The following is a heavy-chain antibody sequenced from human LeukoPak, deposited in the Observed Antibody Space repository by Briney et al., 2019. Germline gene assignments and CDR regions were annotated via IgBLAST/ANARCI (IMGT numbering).Heavy chain of an antibody. CDR2: ISGSGGST. D-gene: IGHD3-22*01. Sequence: GGSLRLSCAASGFTVSSNYMSWVRQAPGKGLEWVSAISGSGGSTYYADSVKGRFTISRDNSKNTLYLQMNSLRAEDTAVYYCAKSPYHYDSSGYPAGVDLNNFDYWGQGTLVTVSS. V-gene: IGHV3-23*01. CDR3: AKSPYHYDSSGYPAGVDLNNFDY. CDR1: GFTVSSNY. J-gene: IGHJ4*02.